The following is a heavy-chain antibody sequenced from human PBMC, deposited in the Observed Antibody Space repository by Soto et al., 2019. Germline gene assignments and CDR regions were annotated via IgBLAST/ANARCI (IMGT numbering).Heavy chain of an antibody. D-gene: IGHD3-3*01. CDR2: ISSSSSTI. J-gene: IGHJ6*02. Sequence: VSLRLSCAASGFTFSSYSMNWVRQAPGKGLEWVSYISSSSSTIYYADSVKGRFTISRDNAKNSLYLQMNSPRDEDTAVYYCARASGYYGFYGMDVWGQGTTVTVSS. V-gene: IGHV3-48*02. CDR3: ARASGYYGFYGMDV. CDR1: GFTFSSYS.